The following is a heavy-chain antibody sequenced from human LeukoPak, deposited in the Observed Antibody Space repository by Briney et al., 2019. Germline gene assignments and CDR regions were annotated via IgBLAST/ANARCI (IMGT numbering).Heavy chain of an antibody. CDR3: AREGPPGAHYDFWSGYSTHFDY. V-gene: IGHV3-21*01. J-gene: IGHJ4*02. CDR2: ISSSSSYI. Sequence: PGGSLRLSCAASGFTFSSYSMNWVRQAPGKGLEWVSSISSSSSYIYYADSVKGRFTISRDNAKNSLYLQMNSLRAEDTAVYYCAREGPPGAHYDFWSGYSTHFDYWGQGTLVTVSS. CDR1: GFTFSSYS. D-gene: IGHD3-3*01.